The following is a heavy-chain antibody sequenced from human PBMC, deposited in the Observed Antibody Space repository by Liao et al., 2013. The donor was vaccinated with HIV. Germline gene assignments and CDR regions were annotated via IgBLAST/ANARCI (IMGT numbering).Heavy chain of an antibody. CDR2: IYTNGNT. V-gene: IGHV4-61*02. D-gene: IGHD4-17*01. CDR1: GASISGGNYY. J-gene: IGHJ5*01. Sequence: QVQLQESGPGLVKPSQTLSLTCTVSGASISGGNYYWSWVRQPAGKGLEWIGRIYTNGNTNYNPSLNSRVTISVDTSKNQFSLKLSSVTAADTAVYYCASPRGLGTWGQEPWSPSPQ. CDR3: ASPRGLGT.